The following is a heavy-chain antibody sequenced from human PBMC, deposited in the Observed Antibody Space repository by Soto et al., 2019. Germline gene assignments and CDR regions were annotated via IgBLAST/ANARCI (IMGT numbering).Heavy chain of an antibody. V-gene: IGHV5-51*01. CDR2: IYPGDSDT. D-gene: IGHD3-22*01. CDR3: ARLQEYDSSGYYYGSIAYFDY. Sequence: GESLKISCKGSGYSFTNYWIGWVRQMPGKGLEWMGIIYPGDSDTRYSPSFQGQVTISADKSISTAYLQWSSLKASDTAMYYCARLQEYDSSGYYYGSIAYFDYWGQGTLVTVSS. J-gene: IGHJ4*02. CDR1: GYSFTNYW.